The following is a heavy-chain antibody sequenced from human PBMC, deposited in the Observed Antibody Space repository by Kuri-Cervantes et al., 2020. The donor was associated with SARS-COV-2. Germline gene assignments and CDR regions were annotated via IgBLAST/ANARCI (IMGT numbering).Heavy chain of an antibody. CDR3: AKGQRPYCGGDCYRFDY. Sequence: GESLKIPCAASGFTFDDYAMHWVRQAPGKGLEWVSLISGDGGSTYYADSVKGRFTISRDNSKNSLYLQMNSLRTEDTALYYCAKGQRPYCGGDCYRFDYWGQGTLVTVSS. D-gene: IGHD2-21*01. CDR2: ISGDGGST. V-gene: IGHV3-43*02. CDR1: GFTFDDYA. J-gene: IGHJ4*02.